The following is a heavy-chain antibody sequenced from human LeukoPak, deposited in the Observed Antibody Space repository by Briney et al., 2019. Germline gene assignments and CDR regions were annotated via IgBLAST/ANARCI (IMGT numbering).Heavy chain of an antibody. CDR1: GGSFSGYY. CDR3: ARGKVVITTLYYFDY. D-gene: IGHD3-22*01. Sequence: SETLSLTCAVYGGSFSGYYWSWIRQLPGKGLEWIGEINHSGSTNYNPSLKSRVTISVDTSKNQFSLKLSSVTAADTAVYYCARGKVVITTLYYFDYWGQGTLVTVSS. J-gene: IGHJ4*02. CDR2: INHSGST. V-gene: IGHV4-34*01.